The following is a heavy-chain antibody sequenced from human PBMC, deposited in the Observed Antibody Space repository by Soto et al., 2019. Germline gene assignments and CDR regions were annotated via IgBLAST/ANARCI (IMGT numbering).Heavy chain of an antibody. CDR1: GGSISSYY. V-gene: IGHV4-59*01. D-gene: IGHD2-15*01. CDR2: SYYSGST. Sequence: PSETLSLTCTVSGGSISSYYWSWIRQPPGKGLEWIGYSYYSGSTNYNPSLKSRVTISVDTSKNQFSLKLSSVTAADTAVYYCARDLGYCSGGSCYAGGDLDYWGQGTLVTVSS. CDR3: ARDLGYCSGGSCYAGGDLDY. J-gene: IGHJ4*02.